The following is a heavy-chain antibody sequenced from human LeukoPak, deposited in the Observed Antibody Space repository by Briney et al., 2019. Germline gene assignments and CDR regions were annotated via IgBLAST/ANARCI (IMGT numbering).Heavy chain of an antibody. CDR3: ARHVRSEVGATQFGCFQH. D-gene: IGHD1-26*01. V-gene: IGHV4-39*01. CDR2: IYYSGRT. Sequence: PSETLSLTCAVSGGSISSNSYYWAWVRQPPGKGLEWIGSIYYSGRTFYNPSLKSRVTIPVDTSKNQFSLKLSSVTAADTAVYYCARHVRSEVGATQFGCFQHWGQGTLVTVSS. J-gene: IGHJ1*01. CDR1: GGSISSNSYY.